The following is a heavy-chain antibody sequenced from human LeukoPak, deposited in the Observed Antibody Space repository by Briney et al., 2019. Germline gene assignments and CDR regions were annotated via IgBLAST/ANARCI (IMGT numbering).Heavy chain of an antibody. Sequence: GSLRLSCAASGFTFSSYAMHWVRQAPGKGLEYVSAISSNGGSTYYANSVKGRFTISRDNSKNTLYLQMGSPRAEDMAVYYCARDSGEDYGDYVAPFAGFDYWGQGTLVTVSS. CDR3: ARDSGEDYGDYVAPFAGFDY. V-gene: IGHV3-64*01. CDR1: GFTFSSYA. CDR2: ISSNGGST. D-gene: IGHD4-17*01. J-gene: IGHJ4*02.